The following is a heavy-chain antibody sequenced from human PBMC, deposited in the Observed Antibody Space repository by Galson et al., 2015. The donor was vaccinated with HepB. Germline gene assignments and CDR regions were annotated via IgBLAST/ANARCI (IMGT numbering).Heavy chain of an antibody. J-gene: IGHJ4*02. CDR2: ISGRGGST. D-gene: IGHD6-13*01. CDR3: AKGTGPYSSSLPDY. Sequence: SLRLSCAASGFTFSDYYMSWVRQAPGKGLEWVSAISGRGGSTYYADSVKGRFTISRDNSKNTLYLQMNSLRAEDTAVYYCAKGTGPYSSSLPDYWGQGALVTVSS. CDR1: GFTFSDYY. V-gene: IGHV3-23*01.